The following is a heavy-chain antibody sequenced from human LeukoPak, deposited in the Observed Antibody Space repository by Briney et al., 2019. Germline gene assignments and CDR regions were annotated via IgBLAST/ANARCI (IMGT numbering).Heavy chain of an antibody. V-gene: IGHV4-34*01. Sequence: SETLSLTCAVYGGSFSGYYWSWIRQPPAKGLEWIGEINHSGSTNYNPSLKSRFTISVDTSKNQFSLKLSSVTAADTAVYYCARSMRTMIVVVMRGNWFDPWGQGTLVTVSS. CDR1: GGSFSGYY. J-gene: IGHJ5*02. D-gene: IGHD3-22*01. CDR2: INHSGST. CDR3: ARSMRTMIVVVMRGNWFDP.